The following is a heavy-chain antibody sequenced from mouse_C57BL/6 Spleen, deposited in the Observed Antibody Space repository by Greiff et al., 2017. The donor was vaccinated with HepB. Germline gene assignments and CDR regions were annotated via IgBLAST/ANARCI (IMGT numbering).Heavy chain of an antibody. Sequence: QVQLQQPGAELVKPGASVKMSCKASGYTFTSYWITWVKQTPGQGLEWIGDIYPGSGSTNYNEKFKSKATLTVDTSSSTAYMQLSSLTSEDSAVYYCARSGSSYEYYFDYWGQGTTLTVSS. CDR1: GYTFTSYW. V-gene: IGHV1-55*01. CDR2: IYPGSGST. J-gene: IGHJ2*01. D-gene: IGHD1-1*01. CDR3: ARSGSSYEYYFDY.